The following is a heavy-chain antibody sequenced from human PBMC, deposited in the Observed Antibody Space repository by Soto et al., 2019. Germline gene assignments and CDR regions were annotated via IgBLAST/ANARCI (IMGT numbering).Heavy chain of an antibody. V-gene: IGHV3-23*01. CDR2: ISGSGGST. CDR3: AASVGLVTSSGGDV. D-gene: IGHD2-21*02. Sequence: EVQLLESGGGLVQPGGSLRLSCAASGFTFSSYAMSWVRQAPGKGLEWVSAISGSGGSTYYADSVKGRFTITRDNSKNTLYPQMNSLRAEDTAVYYCAASVGLVTSSGGDVWGQGTTVTVSS. CDR1: GFTFSSYA. J-gene: IGHJ6*02.